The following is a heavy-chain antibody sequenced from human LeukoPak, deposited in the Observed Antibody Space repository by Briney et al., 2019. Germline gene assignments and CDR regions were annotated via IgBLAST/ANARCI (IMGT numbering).Heavy chain of an antibody. Sequence: GSVKVSCKASGYTFTGYYMHWVRQAPGQGLEWMGWINPNSGGTNYAQKFQGGVTMTRDTSISTAYMELSRLRSDDTAVYYCARGYPTQAVAGGAFDIWGQGTMVTVSS. CDR3: ARGYPTQAVAGGAFDI. CDR1: GYTFTGYY. CDR2: INPNSGGT. J-gene: IGHJ3*02. D-gene: IGHD6-19*01. V-gene: IGHV1-2*02.